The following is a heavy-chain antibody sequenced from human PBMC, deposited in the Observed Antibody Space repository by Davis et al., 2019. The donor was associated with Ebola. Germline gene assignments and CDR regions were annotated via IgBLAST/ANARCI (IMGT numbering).Heavy chain of an antibody. Sequence: GRFTISRDNAKNSLHLQMNSLEAEDTAVYYCARGDYYDSNFADAFDIWGQGTMVTVSS. D-gene: IGHD3-22*01. J-gene: IGHJ3*02. V-gene: IGHV3-11*05. CDR3: ARGDYYDSNFADAFDI.